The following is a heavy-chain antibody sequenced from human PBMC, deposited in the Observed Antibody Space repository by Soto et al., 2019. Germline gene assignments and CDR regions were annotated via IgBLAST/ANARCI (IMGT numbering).Heavy chain of an antibody. J-gene: IGHJ2*01. CDR1: GFTFSSYS. D-gene: IGHD3-10*01. V-gene: IGHV3-48*01. CDR3: ARDSYMVRGVRYWYFDL. CDR2: ISSSSSTI. Sequence: GGSLRLSCAASGFTFSSYSMNWVRQAPGKGLEWVSYISSSSSTIYYADSVKGRFTISRDNARNSLYLQMNSLRAEDTAVYYCARDSYMVRGVRYWYFDLWGRGTLVTVSS.